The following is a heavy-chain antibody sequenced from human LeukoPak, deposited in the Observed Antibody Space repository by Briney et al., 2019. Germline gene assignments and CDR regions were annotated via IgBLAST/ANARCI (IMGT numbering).Heavy chain of an antibody. V-gene: IGHV4-34*01. Sequence: PSETLSLTCAVYGDSLSRYYWTWIRQPPGKGLEWLGEINPSGSPDYNPSLKSRATIPVDTSKNQFSLRLTSVTAADTAVYYCASVRHDPLEYYYYIDVWGKGTTVTVSS. D-gene: IGHD2/OR15-2a*01. CDR2: INPSGSP. J-gene: IGHJ6*03. CDR1: GDSLSRYY. CDR3: ASVRHDPLEYYYYIDV.